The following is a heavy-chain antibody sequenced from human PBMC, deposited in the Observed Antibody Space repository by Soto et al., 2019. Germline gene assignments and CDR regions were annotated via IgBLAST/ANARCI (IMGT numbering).Heavy chain of an antibody. CDR1: GFTFSSYA. CDR3: AKTNLGSKYGMDV. Sequence: VQLVESGGGVVQPGRSLRLSCAASGFTFSSYAMSWVRQAPGKGLEWVSAISGSGGSTYYADSVKGRFTISRDNSKNTLYLQMNSLRAEDTAVYYCAKTNLGSKYGMDVWGQGTTVTVSS. D-gene: IGHD6-13*01. V-gene: IGHV3-23*04. J-gene: IGHJ6*02. CDR2: ISGSGGST.